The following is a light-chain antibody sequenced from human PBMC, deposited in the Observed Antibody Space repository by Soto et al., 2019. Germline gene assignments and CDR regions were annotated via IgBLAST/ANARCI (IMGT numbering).Light chain of an antibody. CDR1: QSVSSY. Sequence: EIGLTQSPSTVSFSKGERATLSCRASQSVSSYLAWYQQKPGQAPRLLIYDASNRATGIPARFSGSGSGTDFTLTISSLQSEDFALYYCQHSNTWPPGWTFGRGTKVDI. J-gene: IGKJ1*01. CDR3: QHSNTWPPGWT. CDR2: DAS. V-gene: IGKV3-11*01.